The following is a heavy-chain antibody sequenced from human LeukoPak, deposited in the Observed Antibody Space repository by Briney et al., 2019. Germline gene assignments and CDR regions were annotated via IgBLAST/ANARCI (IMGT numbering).Heavy chain of an antibody. D-gene: IGHD3-3*01. CDR2: ISAYNGNT. CDR3: ARGQPLYYDFWSGLPFYYYYYYMDV. Sequence: GASVKVSCKASGYTFNSYGISWVRQAPGQGLEWMGWISAYNGNTNYAQKLQGRVTMTTDTSTSTAYMELSSLRSEDTAVYYCARGQPLYYDFWSGLPFYYYYYYMDVWGKGTTVTVSS. V-gene: IGHV1-18*01. J-gene: IGHJ6*03. CDR1: GYTFNSYG.